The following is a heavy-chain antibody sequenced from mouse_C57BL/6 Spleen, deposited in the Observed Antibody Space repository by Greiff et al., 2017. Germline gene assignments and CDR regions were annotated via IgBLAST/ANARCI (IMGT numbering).Heavy chain of an antibody. D-gene: IGHD1-1*01. V-gene: IGHV1-55*01. Sequence: QVQLQQPGAELVKPGASVKMSCKASGYTFTSYWITWVKQRPGQGLEWIGDIYPGSGSTNYNEKFKSKATLTVDTSSSTAYMQRSSLTSEDSAVYYCARVDYYGSSGGYAMDYWGQGTSVTVSS. CDR3: ARVDYYGSSGGYAMDY. CDR1: GYTFTSYW. J-gene: IGHJ4*01. CDR2: IYPGSGST.